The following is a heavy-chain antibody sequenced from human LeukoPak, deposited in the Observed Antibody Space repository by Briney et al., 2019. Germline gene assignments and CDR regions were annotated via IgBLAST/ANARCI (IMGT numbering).Heavy chain of an antibody. CDR1: GFTFSSYA. D-gene: IGHD5-18*01. CDR2: ISGSGGST. CDR3: ANGGYSYGYGIYYYGMDV. Sequence: GGSLRLSCAASGFTFSSYAMSWVRQAPGKGLEWVSAISGSGGSTYYADSVKGRFTISRDNSKNTLYLQMNSLRAEDTAVYYCANGGYSYGYGIYYYGMDVWGQGTTVTVSS. J-gene: IGHJ6*02. V-gene: IGHV3-23*01.